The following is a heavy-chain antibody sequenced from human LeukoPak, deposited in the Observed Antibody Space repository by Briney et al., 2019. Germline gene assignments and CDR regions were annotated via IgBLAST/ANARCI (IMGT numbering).Heavy chain of an antibody. D-gene: IGHD6-13*01. CDR2: ISYDGSNK. J-gene: IGHJ6*02. Sequence: GGSLRLSCAASGFTFSSYGMHWVRQAPGKGLEWVAVISYDGSNKYYADSVKGRFTISRDNSKNTLYLQMNSLRAEDTAVYYCARDGSSSWYAYYGMDVWGQGTTVTVSS. V-gene: IGHV3-30*03. CDR3: ARDGSSSWYAYYGMDV. CDR1: GFTFSSYG.